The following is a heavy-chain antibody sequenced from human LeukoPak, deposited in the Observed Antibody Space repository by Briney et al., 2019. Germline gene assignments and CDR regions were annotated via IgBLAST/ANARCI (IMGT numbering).Heavy chain of an antibody. D-gene: IGHD4-23*01. Sequence: PGRSLRLSCAASGFTFSSYGMHWVRQAPGKGLEWVAVISYDGSNKYYADSVKGRFTISRDNSKNTLYLQMNSLRAEDTAVYYCRTVVTPDAFDIWGQGTMVTVSS. V-gene: IGHV3-30*03. CDR1: GFTFSSYG. CDR2: ISYDGSNK. CDR3: RTVVTPDAFDI. J-gene: IGHJ3*02.